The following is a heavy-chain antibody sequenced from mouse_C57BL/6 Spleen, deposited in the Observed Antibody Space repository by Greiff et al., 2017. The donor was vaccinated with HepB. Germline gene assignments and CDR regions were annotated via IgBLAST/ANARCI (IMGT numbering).Heavy chain of an antibody. Sequence: VQLQQSGPELVKPGASVKISCKASGYTFTDYYMNWVKQSHGKSLEWIGDINPNNGGTSYNQKFKGKATLTVDKSSSTAYMELRSLTSEDSAVYYCARKGATMAFDYWGQGTTLTVSS. CDR1: GYTFTDYY. CDR3: ARKGATMAFDY. D-gene: IGHD2-1*01. CDR2: INPNNGGT. J-gene: IGHJ2*01. V-gene: IGHV1-26*01.